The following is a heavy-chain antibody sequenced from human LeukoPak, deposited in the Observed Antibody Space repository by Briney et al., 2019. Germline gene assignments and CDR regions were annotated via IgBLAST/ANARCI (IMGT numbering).Heavy chain of an antibody. V-gene: IGHV3-23*01. Sequence: GGSLRLSCAASGFTFSSYAMGWVRQAPGKGLEWVSAISGSGGSTYYADSVKGRFTISRDNSKNTLYLQMNSLRAEDTAVYYCALDWGYGDHARMAVWGQGTTVTVSS. CDR2: ISGSGGST. J-gene: IGHJ6*02. CDR1: GFTFSSYA. D-gene: IGHD4-17*01. CDR3: ALDWGYGDHARMAV.